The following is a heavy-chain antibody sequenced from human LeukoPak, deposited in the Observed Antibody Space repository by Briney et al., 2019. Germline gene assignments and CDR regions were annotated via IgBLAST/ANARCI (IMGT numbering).Heavy chain of an antibody. CDR1: GFTFDDYG. CDR3: AKEDCSGGRCYAVHY. D-gene: IGHD2-15*01. J-gene: IGHJ4*02. Sequence: GGSLRLSCAASGFTFDDYGMTWVRRTPGKGLEWVSTINWNGGSTAYADSVKGRFTISRDNAKNSLYLQMNSLRAEDAAVYYCAKEDCSGGRCYAVHYWGQGPLVTVSS. V-gene: IGHV3-20*04. CDR2: INWNGGST.